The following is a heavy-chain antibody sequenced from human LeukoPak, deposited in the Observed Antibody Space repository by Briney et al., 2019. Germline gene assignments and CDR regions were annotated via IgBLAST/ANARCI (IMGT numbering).Heavy chain of an antibody. CDR3: TREYFGKFDP. D-gene: IGHD3-10*01. CDR1: GFMFSSYW. J-gene: IGHJ5*02. CDR2: INSDGSST. V-gene: IGHV3-74*01. Sequence: PGGSLRLSCAASGFMFSSYWIHWVRQAPGKGLVWVSRINSDGSSTNYADSVKGRFTISRDNAKKTVYLQMNSLRAEDTAVYYCTREYFGKFDPWGQEPWPPSLQ.